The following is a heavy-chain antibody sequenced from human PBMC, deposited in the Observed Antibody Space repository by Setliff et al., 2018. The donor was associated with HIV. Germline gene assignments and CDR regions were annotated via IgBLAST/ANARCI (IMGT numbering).Heavy chain of an antibody. CDR2: IIPIIGIT. J-gene: IGHJ5*02. V-gene: IGHV1-69*10. D-gene: IGHD3-16*01. CDR3: ARDPYDTSENPYDP. CDR1: GGTFSSYA. Sequence: GASVKVSCKASGGTFSSYAISWVRQAPGQGLEWMGGIIPIIGITNQAQKFQGRVAMTRDTSMSTAYTELNRLTFDDTAVYYCARDPYDTSENPYDPWGQGTLVTVSS.